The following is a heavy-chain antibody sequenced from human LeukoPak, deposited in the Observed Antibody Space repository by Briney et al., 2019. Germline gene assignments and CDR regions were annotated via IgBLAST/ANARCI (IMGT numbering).Heavy chain of an antibody. CDR1: SYTFTIYG. D-gene: IGHD5-12*01. Sequence: GASVKVSCKASSYTFTIYGISWVRQAPGQGLEWMGWISGSNGNTNYAQKFLGRVTITADTSTSTAYMELRSLTSDDTAVYYCARSGRGTYYYFDLWGQGTLVTVSS. J-gene: IGHJ4*02. CDR2: ISGSNGNT. V-gene: IGHV1-18*01. CDR3: ARSGRGTYYYFDL.